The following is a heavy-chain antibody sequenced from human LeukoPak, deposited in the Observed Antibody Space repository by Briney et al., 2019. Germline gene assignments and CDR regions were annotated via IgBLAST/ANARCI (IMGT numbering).Heavy chain of an antibody. CDR2: ISAYNGNT. J-gene: IGHJ3*02. CDR3: ARVLPRLWFGELFDDAFDI. D-gene: IGHD3-10*01. CDR1: GYTFTNYG. Sequence: ASVKVSCKPSGYTFTNYGISWVRQAPGQGLEWMGWISAYNGNTNYAQKLQGRVTMTTDTSTSTAYMELRSLRSDDTAVYYCARVLPRLWFGELFDDAFDIWGQGTMVTVSS. V-gene: IGHV1-18*01.